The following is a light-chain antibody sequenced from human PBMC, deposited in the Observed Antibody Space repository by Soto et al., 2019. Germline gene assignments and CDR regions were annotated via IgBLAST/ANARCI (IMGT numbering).Light chain of an antibody. CDR2: AAS. J-gene: IGKJ1*01. CDR3: QKYDSAPWT. V-gene: IGKV1-27*01. CDR1: QGIRRY. Sequence: DIPMTQSPSSLSASAGDRVTITCRASQGIRRYLAWYQQKPGKVPKLLIYAASTLQSGVPSRFSGSGSGTDFTLTISSLQPEDFATYYCQKYDSAPWTFGQGTKVEIK.